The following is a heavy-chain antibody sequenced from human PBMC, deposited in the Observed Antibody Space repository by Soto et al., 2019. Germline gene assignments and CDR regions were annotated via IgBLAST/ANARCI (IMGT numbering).Heavy chain of an antibody. V-gene: IGHV4-34*01. Sequence: SETLSLTCAVYGGSFSGYYWSWIRQPPGKGLEWIGEINHSGSTNYNPSLKSRVTISVDTSKNQFSLKLSSVTAADTAVYYCASSSSSWYLGYWGQGTLVTVSS. CDR3: ASSSSSWYLGY. D-gene: IGHD6-13*01. J-gene: IGHJ4*02. CDR1: GGSFSGYY. CDR2: INHSGST.